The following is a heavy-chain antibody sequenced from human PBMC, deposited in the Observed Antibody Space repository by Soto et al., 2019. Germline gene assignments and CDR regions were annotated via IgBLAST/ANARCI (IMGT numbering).Heavy chain of an antibody. CDR3: ALDRTSFAYYYIGY. J-gene: IGHJ4*02. CDR2: IWYDGSNK. V-gene: IGHV3-33*01. CDR1: GFTFSSYG. Sequence: QVQLVESGGGVVQPGRSLRLSCAASGFTFSSYGMHWVRQAPGKGLEWVAVIWYDGSNKYYADSVKGRFTISRDNSKNTLYLQMNSLRAEDTAVYYCALDRTSFAYYYIGYWGQGTLVTVSS. D-gene: IGHD3-16*01.